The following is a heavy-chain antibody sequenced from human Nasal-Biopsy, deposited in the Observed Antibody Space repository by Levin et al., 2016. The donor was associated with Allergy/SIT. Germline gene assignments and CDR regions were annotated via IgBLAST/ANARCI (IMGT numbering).Heavy chain of an antibody. J-gene: IGHJ4*02. CDR1: GFAFRKFA. V-gene: IGHV3-30-3*01. CDR2: TSFDGGEK. D-gene: IGHD5-24*01. CDR3: ATRDLRDDYDYFDY. Sequence: GESLKISCEGSGFAFRKFAINWVRQAPGKGLEWVAVTSFDGGEKYYADSVKGRFTISRDNSKKKVYLQMTSLRPEDTAIYFCATRDLRDDYDYFDYWGQGTRVTVSS.